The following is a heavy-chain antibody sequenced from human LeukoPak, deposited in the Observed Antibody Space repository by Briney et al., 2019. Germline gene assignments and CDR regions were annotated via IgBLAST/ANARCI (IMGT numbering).Heavy chain of an antibody. D-gene: IGHD1-26*01. CDR2: ISWDGGST. V-gene: IGHV3-43*01. J-gene: IGHJ4*02. CDR1: GFTFDDYT. CDR3: ARGGDFEWELQIDY. Sequence: GGSLRLSCAASGFTFDDYTMHWVRQAPGKGLEWVSLISWDGGSTYYADSVKGRFTISRDNAKNSLYLQMNSLRAEDTAVYYCARGGDFEWELQIDYWGQGTLVTVSS.